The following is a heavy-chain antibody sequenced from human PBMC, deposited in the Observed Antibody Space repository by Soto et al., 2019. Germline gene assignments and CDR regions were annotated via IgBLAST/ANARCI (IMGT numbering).Heavy chain of an antibody. CDR1: GYSISSGYY. V-gene: IGHV4-38-2*02. Sequence: SETLSLTCAVSGYSISSGYYWGWIRQPPGKGLEWIGSIYHSGSTYYNPSLKSRVTISVDTSKNQFSLKLSSVTAADTAVYYCARDPPSRYGSGSYYYFDYWGQGTLVTVSS. D-gene: IGHD3-10*01. J-gene: IGHJ4*02. CDR2: IYHSGST. CDR3: ARDPPSRYGSGSYYYFDY.